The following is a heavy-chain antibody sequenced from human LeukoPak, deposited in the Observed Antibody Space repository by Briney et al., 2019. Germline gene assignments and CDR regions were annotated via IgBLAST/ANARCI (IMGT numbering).Heavy chain of an antibody. CDR2: IHGSGETT. D-gene: IGHD4-17*01. J-gene: IGHJ3*02. V-gene: IGHV3-23*01. Sequence: PGGSLRLSCAASALRFSSFAMTWVRQVPGKGLEWVSGIHGSGETTYYADSVKGRFTISRDNSREMLYLQMNSLRVEDTAVYYCAKDPNGDYVGAFDSWGQWTMVAVSS. CDR3: AKDPNGDYVGAFDS. CDR1: ALRFSSFA.